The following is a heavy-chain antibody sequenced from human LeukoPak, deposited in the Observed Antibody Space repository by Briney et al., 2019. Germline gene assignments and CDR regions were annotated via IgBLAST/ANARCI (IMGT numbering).Heavy chain of an antibody. CDR2: INHSGST. CDR3: AKRSYYEFWSGYSGGAFDI. J-gene: IGHJ3*02. V-gene: IGHV4-34*01. Sequence: SETLSLTCAVYGGSFSGYYWSWIRQPPGKGLEWIGEINHSGSTNYNPSLKSRVTISVDTSKNQFSLKLSSVTAADTAVYYCAKRSYYEFWSGYSGGAFDIWGQGTMVTVSS. D-gene: IGHD3-3*01. CDR1: GGSFSGYY.